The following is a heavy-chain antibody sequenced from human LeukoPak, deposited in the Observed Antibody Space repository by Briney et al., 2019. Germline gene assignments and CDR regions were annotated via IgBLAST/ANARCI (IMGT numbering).Heavy chain of an antibody. D-gene: IGHD2-2*02. CDR3: ARYCSSTSCYNHDAFDI. CDR1: GYTFTSYY. Sequence: ASVKVSCKASGYTFTSYYMHWVRQAPGQGLEWMGIINPSGGSTSYAQKFQGRVTMTRDTSTSTVYMELSSLRSEDTAVYYCARYCSSTSCYNHDAFDIWGQGTMVTVSS. J-gene: IGHJ3*02. CDR2: INPSGGST. V-gene: IGHV1-46*01.